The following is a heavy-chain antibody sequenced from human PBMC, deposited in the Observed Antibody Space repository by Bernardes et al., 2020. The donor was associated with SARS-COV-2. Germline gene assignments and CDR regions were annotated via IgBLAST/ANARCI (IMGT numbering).Heavy chain of an antibody. CDR3: ARGGLLGATPSWDY. J-gene: IGHJ4*02. V-gene: IGHV1-2*02. D-gene: IGHD1-26*01. CDR1: GYTFTGYY. Sequence: ASVKVSCQTSGYTFTGYYIHWVRQAPGQGLAWMGWIFPNNGGTNYAQKFQGRVTMTRDTSLRTAYMELSGLTSDDTAVYYCARGGLLGATPSWDYWGQGPLVTVSS. CDR2: IFPNNGGT.